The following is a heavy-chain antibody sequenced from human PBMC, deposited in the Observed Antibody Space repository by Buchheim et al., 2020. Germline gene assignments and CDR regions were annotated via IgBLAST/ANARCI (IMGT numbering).Heavy chain of an antibody. CDR2: IYSGGST. V-gene: IGHV3-66*01. Sequence: EVQLVESGGGLVQPGGSLRLSCAASGFTVSSNYMSWVRQAPGKGLEWVSFIYSGGSTYYADSVKGRFTISRDNSKNTMYLHMNSLRAEDTAVYYCARDGIAAPGYYYYGMDVWGQGTT. D-gene: IGHD6-13*01. J-gene: IGHJ6*02. CDR3: ARDGIAAPGYYYYGMDV. CDR1: GFTVSSNY.